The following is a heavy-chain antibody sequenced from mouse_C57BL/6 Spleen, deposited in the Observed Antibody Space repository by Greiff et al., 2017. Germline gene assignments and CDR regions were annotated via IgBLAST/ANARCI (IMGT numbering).Heavy chain of an antibody. J-gene: IGHJ2*01. V-gene: IGHV1-22*01. Sequence: EVQLQQSGPELVKPGASVKMSCKASGYTFTDYNMHWVKQSHGKSLEWIGYINPNNGGTSYNQKFKGKATLTVNKSSSTAYMELRSLTSEDYAVYYCARAYYGSSYCYFDYGGQGTTLTVSS. CDR1: GYTFTDYN. D-gene: IGHD1-1*01. CDR2: INPNNGGT. CDR3: ARAYYGSSYCYFDY.